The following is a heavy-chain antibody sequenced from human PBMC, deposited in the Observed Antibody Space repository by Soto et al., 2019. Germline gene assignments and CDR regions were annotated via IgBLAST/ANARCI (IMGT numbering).Heavy chain of an antibody. Sequence: LALTCAVSGGSISSGGYSCSWIRQRPGKGLEWIGYIYHSGSTYYTPSLKSRVTISVDRSKNQFSLKLSSVTAADTAVYYCARGYYDSSGYPYSFDSWGQGTLVTVSS. D-gene: IGHD3-22*01. CDR3: ARGYYDSSGYPYSFDS. J-gene: IGHJ4*02. CDR1: GGSISSGGYS. V-gene: IGHV4-30-2*01. CDR2: IYHSGST.